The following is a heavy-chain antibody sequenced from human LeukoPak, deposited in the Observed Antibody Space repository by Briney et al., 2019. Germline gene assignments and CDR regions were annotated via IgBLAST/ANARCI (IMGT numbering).Heavy chain of an antibody. CDR3: ARCLGITWGTGYYFDY. CDR2: IYTSGST. J-gene: IGHJ4*02. V-gene: IGHV4-4*08. D-gene: IGHD7-27*01. Sequence: SETLSLTCTVSGGSISSYYWSWIRQPPGKGLEWIGRIYTSGSTNYNPSLKSRVTISVDTSKDQFSLKLSSVSAADTAVYYCARCLGITWGTGYYFDYWSQGTLVTVSS. CDR1: GGSISSYY.